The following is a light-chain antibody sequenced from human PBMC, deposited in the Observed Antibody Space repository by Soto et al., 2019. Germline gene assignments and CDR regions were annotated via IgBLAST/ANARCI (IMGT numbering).Light chain of an antibody. CDR2: EVT. CDR3: CSYAGSSTS. V-gene: IGLV2-14*01. J-gene: IGLJ1*01. CDR1: RSDVGAYNY. Sequence: QSALTQPASVSGSPGQSIAISCTGTRSDVGAYNYVSWYQQHPGKAPKLMISEVTNRPSGVSDRFSGSKSGNTASLTISGLQAEDEADYYCCSYAGSSTSFGTGTKLTVL.